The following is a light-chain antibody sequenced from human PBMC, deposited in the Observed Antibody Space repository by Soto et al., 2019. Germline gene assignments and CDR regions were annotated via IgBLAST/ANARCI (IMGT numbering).Light chain of an antibody. Sequence: QSALTQPPSASRTPGQRVTISCSGSSSNIGSNYVYWYQQLPGTAPKLLIYRNNQRPSGVPDRFSGSKSGTSASLAISGLRSEDEADYYCAAWDDSLSGTVFGGGTKLTVL. CDR1: SSNIGSNY. V-gene: IGLV1-47*01. J-gene: IGLJ2*01. CDR2: RNN. CDR3: AAWDDSLSGTV.